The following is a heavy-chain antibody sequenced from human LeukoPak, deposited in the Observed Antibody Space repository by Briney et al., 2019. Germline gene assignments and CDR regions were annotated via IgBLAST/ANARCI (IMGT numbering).Heavy chain of an antibody. CDR2: ISSSGSTI. CDR3: ARSSPDTAMAMDY. Sequence: GGSLILSCAASGFTFSDYYMSWIRQAPGKGLEWVSYISSSGSTIYYADSVKGRFTISRDNAKNSLYLQMNSLRAEDTAVYYCARSSPDTAMAMDYWGQGTLVTVSS. V-gene: IGHV3-11*01. CDR1: GFTFSDYY. D-gene: IGHD5-18*01. J-gene: IGHJ4*02.